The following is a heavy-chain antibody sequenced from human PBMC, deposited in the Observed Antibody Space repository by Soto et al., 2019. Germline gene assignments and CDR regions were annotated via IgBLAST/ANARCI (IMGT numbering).Heavy chain of an antibody. CDR1: GFRLSDYE. J-gene: IGHJ3*01. D-gene: IGHD3-22*01. CDR2: ISRSGDTI. CDR3: ARSSGWFEEDAFAL. V-gene: IGHV3-11*01. Sequence: GGSLRLSCAVSGFRLSDYEMSWIRQAPGKGPERVSFISRSGDTIYYVDSVKGRFSNSRDNAKNSVYLQVRSLRVEDTAAYFCARSSGWFEEDAFALWGQGTRVTVSS.